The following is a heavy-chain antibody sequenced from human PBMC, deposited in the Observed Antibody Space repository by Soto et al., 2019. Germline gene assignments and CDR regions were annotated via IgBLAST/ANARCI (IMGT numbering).Heavy chain of an antibody. J-gene: IGHJ4*02. V-gene: IGHV3-30*18. CDR3: ANGQEENFDDLLRY. D-gene: IGHD3-9*01. CDR1: GFTFGSYG. CDR2: TSHDGSYK. Sequence: QVQLVESGGCVVQPGGSLRLSCAASGFTFGSYGMHWVRQAPGKGLEWVAATSHDGSYKYYADSVKGRLTISRDNSKSTLFLQMNSLRAEDTAVYYCANGQEENFDDLLRYWGQGTLVTVSS.